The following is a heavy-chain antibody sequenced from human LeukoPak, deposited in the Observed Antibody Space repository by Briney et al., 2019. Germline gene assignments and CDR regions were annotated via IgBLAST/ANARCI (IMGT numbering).Heavy chain of an antibody. CDR2: ISGSGGST. CDR1: GFTFSSYA. CDR3: AKVRQQLARGVADY. Sequence: GRSLRLSCAASGFTFSSYAMSWVRRAPGKGLEWVSAISGSGGSTYYADSVKGRFTISRDNSKNTLYLQMNSLGAEDTAVYYCAKVRQQLARGVADYWGQGTLVTVSS. V-gene: IGHV3-23*01. J-gene: IGHJ4*02. D-gene: IGHD6-13*01.